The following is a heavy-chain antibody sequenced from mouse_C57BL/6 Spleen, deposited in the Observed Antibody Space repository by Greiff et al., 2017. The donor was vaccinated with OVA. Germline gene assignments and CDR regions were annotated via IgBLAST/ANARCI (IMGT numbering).Heavy chain of an antibody. V-gene: IGHV1-80*01. CDR3: ARSAQAYLYAMDY. J-gene: IGHJ4*01. CDR2: IYPGDGDT. Sequence: QVQLKQSGAELVKPGASVKISCKASGYAFSSYWMNWVKQRPGTGLEGIGQIYPGDGDTNYNGKFKGKATLTADKSSSTAYMQLSSLTSEDSAVYFCARSAQAYLYAMDYWGQGTSVTVSS. CDR1: GYAFSSYW. D-gene: IGHD3-2*02.